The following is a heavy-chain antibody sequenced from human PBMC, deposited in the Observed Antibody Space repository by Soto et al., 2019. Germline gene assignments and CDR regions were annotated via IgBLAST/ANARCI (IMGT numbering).Heavy chain of an antibody. Sequence: PGGSLRLSCAASGFTFSSYGMHWVRQAPGKGLEWVAVISYDGSNKYYAVSVKSRITINPDTSKNQFSLQLNSVTPEDTAVYYCARDIGCSGGSCYSGNGYFDYWGQGTLVTVSS. J-gene: IGHJ4*02. CDR2: ISYDGSNK. CDR1: GFTFSSYG. D-gene: IGHD2-15*01. V-gene: IGHV3-30*03. CDR3: ARDIGCSGGSCYSGNGYFDY.